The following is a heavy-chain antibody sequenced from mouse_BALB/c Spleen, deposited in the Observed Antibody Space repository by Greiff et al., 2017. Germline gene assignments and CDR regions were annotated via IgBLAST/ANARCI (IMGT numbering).Heavy chain of an antibody. J-gene: IGHJ4*01. V-gene: IGHV1S137*01. CDR3: ARDYGSLYYAMDY. D-gene: IGHD1-1*01. CDR2: ISTYYGDA. Sequence: VQLQQSGAELVRPGVSVKISCKGSGSTFTDYAMHWVKQSHAKSLEWIGVISTYYGDASYNQKFKGKATMTVDKSSSTAYMELARLTSEDSAIYYCARDYGSLYYAMDYWGQGTSVTVSS. CDR1: GSTFTDYA.